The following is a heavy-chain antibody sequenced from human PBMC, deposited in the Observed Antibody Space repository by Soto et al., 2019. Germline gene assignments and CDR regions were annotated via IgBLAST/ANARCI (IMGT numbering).Heavy chain of an antibody. V-gene: IGHV1-18*01. CDR3: GRQPGSALAWQSAIEF. CDR1: GYTFSDYG. Sequence: QVQLVQSGGEMKKPGASVKISCKASGYTFSDYGISWVRRAPGQGLQWMGWISAHNGDIQPSQNFQDRLIMTADTSTATVYTGLKSPKSDHAAIYLCGRQPGSALAWQSAIEFWGQGTLVTVSS. J-gene: IGHJ4*02. CDR2: ISAHNGDI. D-gene: IGHD3-10*01.